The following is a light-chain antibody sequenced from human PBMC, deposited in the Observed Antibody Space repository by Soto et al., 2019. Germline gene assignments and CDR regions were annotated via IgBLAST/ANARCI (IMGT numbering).Light chain of an antibody. J-gene: IGKJ3*01. V-gene: IGKV3-11*01. CDR2: DAS. CDR3: QQRSNWPPLFT. CDR1: QSVSSY. Sequence: EIVLTQSPATLSLSPGERATLSCMASQSVSSYLSWYQQKPGQAPRLLIYDASNRATGIPARFSGSGSWTDFTLAISSLEPEDFAVYYCQQRSNWPPLFTFGPGTKVDIK.